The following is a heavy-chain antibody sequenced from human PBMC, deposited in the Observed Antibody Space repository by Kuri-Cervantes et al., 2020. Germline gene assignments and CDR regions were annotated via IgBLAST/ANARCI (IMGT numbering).Heavy chain of an antibody. CDR2: IVVGSGNT. V-gene: IGHV1-58*01. Sequence: SVKVSCKASGFTFTSSAVQWVRQARGQRLEWIGWIVVGSGNTNYAQKFQGRVTITADKSTSTAYMELSSLRSEDTAVYYCARSHRPDYGSGSPVSPYGMDVWGQGTMVTVYS. J-gene: IGHJ6*02. D-gene: IGHD3-10*01. CDR3: ARSHRPDYGSGSPVSPYGMDV. CDR1: GFTFTSSA.